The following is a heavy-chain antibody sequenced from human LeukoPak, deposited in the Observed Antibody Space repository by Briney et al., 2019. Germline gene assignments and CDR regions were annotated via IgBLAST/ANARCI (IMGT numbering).Heavy chain of an antibody. Sequence: SETLSLTCAVYGGSFSGYYWSWNRQPPGKGLEWIGEINHSGSTNYNPSLKSRVTISVDTSKNQFSLKLSSVTAADTAVYYCARAGRTTVTLPFDYWGQGTLVTVSS. J-gene: IGHJ4*02. CDR2: INHSGST. CDR1: GGSFSGYY. CDR3: ARAGRTTVTLPFDY. V-gene: IGHV4-34*01. D-gene: IGHD4-17*01.